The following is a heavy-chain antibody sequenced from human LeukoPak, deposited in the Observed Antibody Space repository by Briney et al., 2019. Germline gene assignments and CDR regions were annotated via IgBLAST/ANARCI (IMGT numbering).Heavy chain of an antibody. J-gene: IGHJ4*02. CDR3: ATVHASGCPGNY. V-gene: IGHV3-15*01. D-gene: IGHD6-19*01. CDR2: IKSNTDGGTT. CDR1: GFXFSNAW. Sequence: GGSLRLSCAASGFXFSNAWISWVRQAPGKGLEWVGRIKSNTDGGTTDYPAPVKGRFTISRDDSKNTLYLQMNSLKTEDTAVYYCATVHASGCPGNYWGQGTLVTVSS.